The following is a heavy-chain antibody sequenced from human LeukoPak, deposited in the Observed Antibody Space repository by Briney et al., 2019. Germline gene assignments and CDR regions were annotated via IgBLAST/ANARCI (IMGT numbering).Heavy chain of an antibody. CDR1: GGSISSYY. D-gene: IGHD3-3*02. CDR2: IYYSGGT. Sequence: SETLSLTCTVSGGSISSYYWSWIRQPPGKGLEWIGYIYYSGGTNYNPSLKSRVTISVDTSKNQFSLKLSSVTAADTAVYYCARGISIFGRFDPWGQGTLVTVSS. J-gene: IGHJ5*02. V-gene: IGHV4-59*01. CDR3: ARGISIFGRFDP.